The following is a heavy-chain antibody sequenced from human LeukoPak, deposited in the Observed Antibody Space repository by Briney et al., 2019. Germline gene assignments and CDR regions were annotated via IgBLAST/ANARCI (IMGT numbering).Heavy chain of an antibody. V-gene: IGHV4-59*01. CDR1: GGSISSYY. J-gene: IGHJ4*02. D-gene: IGHD2-15*01. Sequence: SETLSRTCTVSGGSISSYYWSWIRQPPGKGLEWIGYIYYSGSTNYNPSLKSRVTISVDTSKNQFSLKLSSVTAADTAVYYCARSPRLFYYFDYWGQGTLVTVSS. CDR2: IYYSGST. CDR3: ARSPRLFYYFDY.